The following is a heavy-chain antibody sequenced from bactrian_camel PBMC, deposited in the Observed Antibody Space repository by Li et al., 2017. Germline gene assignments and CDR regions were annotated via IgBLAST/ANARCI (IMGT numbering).Heavy chain of an antibody. CDR3: AVDPPVSWYTDGDCVKEVYNY. J-gene: IGHJ4*01. CDR1: GDGIAVRD. D-gene: IGHD6*01. V-gene: IGHV3S54*01. CDR2: FYTGGGST. Sequence: HVQLVESGGGSVQAGGSLRLSCTGSGDGIAVRDMGWFRQVPGREREEVASFYTGGGSTYYADSVKGRFTISRDNTKNTLYLQMNNLKSEDTAMYYCAVDPPVSWYTDGDCVKEVYNYWGQGTQVTVS.